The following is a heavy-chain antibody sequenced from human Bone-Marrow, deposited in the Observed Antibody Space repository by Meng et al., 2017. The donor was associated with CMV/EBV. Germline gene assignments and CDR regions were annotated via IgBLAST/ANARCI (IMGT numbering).Heavy chain of an antibody. J-gene: IGHJ6*02. CDR2: IIPIFGTA. D-gene: IGHD3-3*01. CDR3: ARATTCYEPIYDFWSGYRGPSGYYYYGMDV. Sequence: SVKVSCKASGYTFTSYYMHWVRQAPGQGLEWMGGIIPIFGTANYAQKFQGRVTITTDESTSTAYMELSSLRSEDTAVYYCARATTCYEPIYDFWSGYRGPSGYYYYGMDVWGQGTTVTVSS. V-gene: IGHV1-69*05. CDR1: GYTFTSYY.